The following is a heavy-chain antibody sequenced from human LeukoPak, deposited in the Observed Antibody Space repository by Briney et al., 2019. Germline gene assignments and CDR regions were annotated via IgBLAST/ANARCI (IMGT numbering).Heavy chain of an antibody. J-gene: IGHJ4*02. V-gene: IGHV3-7*01. CDR3: ARKGSGYFTILDY. Sequence: PGGSLRLSCAASGFTFSSYWMSWVRQAPGKGLEWVANIKQDGSEKYYVDSAKGRFTISRDNAKNSLYLQMNSLRAEDTAVYYCARKGSGYFTILDYWGQGTLVTVSS. CDR1: GFTFSSYW. D-gene: IGHD6-25*01. CDR2: IKQDGSEK.